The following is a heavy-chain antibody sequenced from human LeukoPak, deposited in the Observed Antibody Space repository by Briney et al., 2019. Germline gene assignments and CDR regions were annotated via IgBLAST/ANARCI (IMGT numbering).Heavy chain of an antibody. D-gene: IGHD3-22*01. CDR1: GGSFSGYY. V-gene: IGHV4-34*01. CDR3: ARGRITDSSGYYYVRHDDY. Sequence: KSSETLSLTCAVYGGSFSGYYWSWIRQPPGKGLEWIGEINHSGSTNYNPSLKSRVTISVDTSKNQFSPKLSSVTAADTAVYYCARGRITDSSGYYYVRHDDYWGQGTLVTVSS. J-gene: IGHJ4*02. CDR2: INHSGST.